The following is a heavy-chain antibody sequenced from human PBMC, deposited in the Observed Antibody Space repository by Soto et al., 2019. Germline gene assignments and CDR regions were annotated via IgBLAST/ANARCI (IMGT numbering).Heavy chain of an antibody. CDR1: GGTFTANY. D-gene: IGHD1-26*01. V-gene: IGHV1-2*02. J-gene: IGHJ4*02. CDR2: INPKSGGT. Sequence: ASVKVSCKASGGTFTANYIHWVRQAPGQGFEWMGWINPKSGGTKYPQKFQGRVTMTTDTSLSTAYMTLTRLTSDDTAVYYCARYLAKGGGSAGFDYWGQGTLVTVSS. CDR3: ARYLAKGGGSAGFDY.